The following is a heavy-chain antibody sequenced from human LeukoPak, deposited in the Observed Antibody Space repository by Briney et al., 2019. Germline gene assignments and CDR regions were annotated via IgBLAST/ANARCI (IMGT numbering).Heavy chain of an antibody. CDR3: ARVFLTGTTMVWFAP. Sequence: ASVKASCKASGYTFTSYGISWVRQAPGQGLEWMGWISAYDGNTNYAQKLQGRVTMTTDTSTSTAYMELRSLRSDDTAVYYCARVFLTGTTMVWFAPWGQGTLVTVSS. CDR1: GYTFTSYG. V-gene: IGHV1-18*01. D-gene: IGHD1-7*01. J-gene: IGHJ5*02. CDR2: ISAYDGNT.